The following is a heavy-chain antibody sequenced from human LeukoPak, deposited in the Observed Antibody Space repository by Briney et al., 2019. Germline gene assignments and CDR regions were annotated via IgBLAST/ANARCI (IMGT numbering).Heavy chain of an antibody. CDR3: AKTRPLDSSSWSHGDY. V-gene: IGHV3-30*04. CDR1: GFTFSSYA. CDR2: ISYDGSNK. D-gene: IGHD6-13*01. J-gene: IGHJ4*02. Sequence: GGSLRLSCAASGFTFSSYAMHWVRQAPGKGLEWVAVISYDGSNKYYANSVKGRFTISRDNSKNTLYLQMNSLRAEDTAVYYCAKTRPLDSSSWSHGDYWGQGTLVTVSS.